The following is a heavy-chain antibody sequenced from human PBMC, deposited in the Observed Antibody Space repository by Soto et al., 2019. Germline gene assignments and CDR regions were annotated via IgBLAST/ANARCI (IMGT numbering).Heavy chain of an antibody. J-gene: IGHJ6*02. D-gene: IGHD3-3*01. CDR2: IIPIFGTA. V-gene: IGHV1-69*13. CDR3: ARWGQNTIFGEFPYYYGMDV. CDR1: GGTFSSYA. Sequence: ASVKVSCKASGGTFSSYAISWVRQAPGQGLEWMGGIIPIFGTANYAQKFQGRVTITADESTSTAYMELSSLRSEDTAVYYCARWGQNTIFGEFPYYYGMDVWGQGTTVTSP.